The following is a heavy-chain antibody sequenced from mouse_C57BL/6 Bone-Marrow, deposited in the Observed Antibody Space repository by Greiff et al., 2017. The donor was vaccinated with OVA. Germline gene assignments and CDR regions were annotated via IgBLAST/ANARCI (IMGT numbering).Heavy chain of an antibody. J-gene: IGHJ2*01. CDR2: FYPGSGNI. V-gene: IGHV1-76*01. D-gene: IGHD2-2*01. CDR1: GYTFTDYY. CDR3: ARSKRLTDYFYY. Sequence: QVQLQQSGAEPVRPGASVKLSCKASGYTFTDYYISWVKQRPGQGLEGMARFYPGSGNIYYNEKFKGKATLTPEKSTSTAYMQLNILTSDNSAIYFYARSKRLTDYFYYWGRGTTLTVSS.